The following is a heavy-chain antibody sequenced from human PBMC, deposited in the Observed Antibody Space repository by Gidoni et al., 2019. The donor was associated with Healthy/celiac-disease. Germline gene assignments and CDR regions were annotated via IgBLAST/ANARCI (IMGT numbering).Heavy chain of an antibody. D-gene: IGHD1-26*01. CDR1: GFTFSSYG. CDR2: IWYDGSNK. Sequence: QVQLVESGGGVVQPGRSLSLSCAASGFTFSSYGMHWVGQAPGKGLEWVAVIWYDGSNKYYADSVKGRFTISRDNSKNTLYLQMNSLRAEDTAVYYCARDGPLIVGATTYAFDIWGQGTMVTVSS. V-gene: IGHV3-33*01. J-gene: IGHJ3*02. CDR3: ARDGPLIVGATTYAFDI.